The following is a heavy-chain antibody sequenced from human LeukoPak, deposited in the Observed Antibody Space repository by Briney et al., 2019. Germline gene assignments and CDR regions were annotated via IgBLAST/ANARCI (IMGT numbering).Heavy chain of an antibody. CDR2: IYYSGST. CDR1: GGSINGYY. D-gene: IGHD3-10*01. Sequence: SETLSLTCTVSGGSINGYYWSWIRQPPGREREWIGYIYYSGSTNYNPSLKSRVTISVDTSKNQFSLKLSSVTAADTAVYYCARDSWGVFDYWGQGTLVTVSS. V-gene: IGHV4-59*01. J-gene: IGHJ4*02. CDR3: ARDSWGVFDY.